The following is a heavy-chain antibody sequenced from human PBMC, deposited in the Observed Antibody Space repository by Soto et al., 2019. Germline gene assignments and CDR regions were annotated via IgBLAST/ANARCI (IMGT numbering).Heavy chain of an antibody. J-gene: IGHJ5*02. CDR1: GASINSGDYY. CDR3: AGFAEVAATEINWFDP. CDR2: IYYSGST. Sequence: SETLSLTCTVSGASINSGDYYWSWIRQPPGKGLEWIGYIYYSGSTYYNPSLKSRVTISVDTSKNQFSLKLSSVTAADTAVYYCAGFAEVAATEINWFDPWGQGTLVTVSS. D-gene: IGHD2-15*01. V-gene: IGHV4-30-4*01.